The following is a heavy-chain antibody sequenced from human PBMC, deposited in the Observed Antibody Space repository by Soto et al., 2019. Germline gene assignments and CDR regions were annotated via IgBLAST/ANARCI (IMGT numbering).Heavy chain of an antibody. J-gene: IGHJ6*02. CDR3: ARDHIGVSLGGGYYYGMDV. V-gene: IGHV3-20*04. D-gene: IGHD1-26*01. Sequence: EVQLVESGGSVVRPGGSLRLSCAASGFSLDDYGMSWVRQAPGKGLEWVSGIYWNGASTGYADSVKGRFTISRDKAKKSLYLELNSVRVEDTALYYCARDHIGVSLGGGYYYGMDVWGQGTTVTVSS. CDR2: IYWNGAST. CDR1: GFSLDDYG.